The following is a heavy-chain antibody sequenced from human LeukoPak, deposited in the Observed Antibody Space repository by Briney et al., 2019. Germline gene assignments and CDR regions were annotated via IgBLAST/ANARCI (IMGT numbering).Heavy chain of an antibody. CDR2: IYYSGST. Sequence: SETLSLTCTVSGGSISSYYWSWMRQPPGKGLEWIGYIYYSGSTNYNPSLKSRVTISVDTSKNQFSLKLSSVTAADTAVYYCAREIHYDSSGQRSLHAFDIWGQGTMVTVSS. J-gene: IGHJ3*02. CDR3: AREIHYDSSGQRSLHAFDI. D-gene: IGHD3-22*01. CDR1: GGSISSYY. V-gene: IGHV4-59*12.